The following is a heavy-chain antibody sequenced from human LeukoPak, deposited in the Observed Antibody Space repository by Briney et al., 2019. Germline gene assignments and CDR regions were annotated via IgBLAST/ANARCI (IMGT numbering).Heavy chain of an antibody. D-gene: IGHD2-2*02. CDR1: GGTFSSYT. CDR3: ASAIVVVPAAILFQR. J-gene: IGHJ1*01. CDR2: IIPILGIA. V-gene: IGHV1-69*02. Sequence: SVKVSCKASGGTFSSYTISWVRQAPGQGLEWMGRIIPILGIANYAQKFQGRVTITADKSTSTAYMELSSLRSEDTAVYYCASAIVVVPAAILFQRWGQGTLVTVSS.